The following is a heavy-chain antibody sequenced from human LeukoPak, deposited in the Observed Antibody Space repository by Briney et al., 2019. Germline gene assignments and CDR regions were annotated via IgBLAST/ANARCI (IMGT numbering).Heavy chain of an antibody. CDR2: IYYSGGT. CDR1: GGSISSYY. CDR3: ARAGGFWSGNDAFDI. Sequence: SETLSLTCTVSGGSISSYYWSWIRQPPGKGLEWIGYIYYSGGTNYNPSLKSRVTISVDTSKNQFSLKLSSVTAADTAVYYCARAGGFWSGNDAFDIWGQGTMVTVSS. V-gene: IGHV4-59*01. D-gene: IGHD3-3*01. J-gene: IGHJ3*02.